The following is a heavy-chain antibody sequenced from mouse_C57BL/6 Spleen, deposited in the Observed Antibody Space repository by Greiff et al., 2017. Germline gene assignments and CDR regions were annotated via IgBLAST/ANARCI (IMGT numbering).Heavy chain of an antibody. V-gene: IGHV1-82*01. D-gene: IGHD1-1*01. CDR1: GYAFSSSW. J-gene: IGHJ2*01. Sequence: VQLQQSGPELVKPGASVKISCKASGYAFSSSWMNWVKQRPGKGLEWIGRIYPGDGDTNYNGKFKGKATLTADKSSSTAYMQLSSLTSEDSAVYFCARMDTTVVNYFDYWGQGTTLTVSS. CDR3: ARMDTTVVNYFDY. CDR2: IYPGDGDT.